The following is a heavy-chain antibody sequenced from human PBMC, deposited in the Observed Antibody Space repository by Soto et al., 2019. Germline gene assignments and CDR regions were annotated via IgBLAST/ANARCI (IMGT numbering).Heavy chain of an antibody. CDR2: IWYDGSNK. D-gene: IGHD3-3*01. Sequence: GGSLRLSCAASGFTFISYGMHWVRQAPGKGLEWVAVIWYDGSNKYYADSVKGRFAISRDNSKNTLYLQMNSLRAEDTAVYYCARDRKYDFWSGSDAFDIWGQGTMVTVSS. CDR3: ARDRKYDFWSGSDAFDI. V-gene: IGHV3-33*01. CDR1: GFTFISYG. J-gene: IGHJ3*02.